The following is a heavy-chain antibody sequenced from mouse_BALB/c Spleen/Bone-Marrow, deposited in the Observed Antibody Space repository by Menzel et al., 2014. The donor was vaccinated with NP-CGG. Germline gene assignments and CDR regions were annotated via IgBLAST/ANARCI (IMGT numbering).Heavy chain of an antibody. V-gene: IGHV7-3*02. Sequence: EVKLMESGGGLVQPGGSLRLSCATSGFTFTDYYMNWVRQPPGKALEWLGFIRNKANGYPTEYSASVKSRFTISRDNSQNILYLQMNTLRADDSATYYCARDKGRVFFDYWGQGTTLTVSS. J-gene: IGHJ2*01. CDR3: ARDKGRVFFDY. CDR2: IRNKANGYPT. CDR1: GFTFTDYY.